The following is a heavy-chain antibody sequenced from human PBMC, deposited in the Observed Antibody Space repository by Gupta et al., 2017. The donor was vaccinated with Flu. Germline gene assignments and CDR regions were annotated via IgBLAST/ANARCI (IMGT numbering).Heavy chain of an antibody. J-gene: IGHJ4*02. CDR1: GYRLASGYH. V-gene: IGHV4-38-2*01. D-gene: IGHD5-12*01. CDR3: ARLKYSGFDWGFDF. Sequence: QVQLQESGPKLVQPSETLSLNCAVPGYRLASGYHWAWLRQPPGKGLEWIDTIYHKGNSYYNPTLKSRVTMSVDTPKSQFSLKLNFATASDTAVYYCARLKYSGFDWGFDFWGQGTLVNVSS. CDR2: IYHKGNS.